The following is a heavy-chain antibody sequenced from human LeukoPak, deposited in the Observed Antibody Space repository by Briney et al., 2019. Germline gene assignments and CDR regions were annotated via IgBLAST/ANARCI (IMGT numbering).Heavy chain of an antibody. Sequence: PGGSLRLSCAASGFTFTTYSMTWVRQAPGKGLEWVANIKKDGSEKYYVDSVKGRFTISRDNAKNSLYLQMNSLRAEDTAVYYCARAGLYSITFDWGQGTLVTVSS. CDR1: GFTFTTYS. CDR3: ARAGLYSITFD. D-gene: IGHD1-14*01. CDR2: IKKDGSEK. J-gene: IGHJ4*02. V-gene: IGHV3-7*01.